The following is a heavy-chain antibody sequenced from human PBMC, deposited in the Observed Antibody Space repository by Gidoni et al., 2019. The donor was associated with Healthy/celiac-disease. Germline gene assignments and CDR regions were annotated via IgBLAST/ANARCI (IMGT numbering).Heavy chain of an antibody. CDR2: FYPGDSDT. D-gene: IGHD3-22*01. Sequence: EVQSVQSGADVKKPGASLKIAGKGAGYSFTRYWIGWVRQMPGKGLEWMVIFYPGDSDTRYSPSFQGQVTISADKSISTAYLQWSSLKASDTAMYYCARRAGYDSSGYPFDYWGQGTLVTVSS. CDR1: GYSFTRYW. CDR3: ARRAGYDSSGYPFDY. V-gene: IGHV5-51*01. J-gene: IGHJ4*02.